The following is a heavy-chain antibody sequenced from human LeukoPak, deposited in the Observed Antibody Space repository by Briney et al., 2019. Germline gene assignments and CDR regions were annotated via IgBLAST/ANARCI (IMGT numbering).Heavy chain of an antibody. CDR3: ARDSAYCGGDCYSSRYYYYYYMDV. CDR1: GFTFSSYS. J-gene: IGHJ6*03. D-gene: IGHD2-21*02. Sequence: GGSLRLSCAASGFTFSSYSINWVRQAPGRGLEWVSSISSGSSYIYYADSVKGRFTISRDNAKNSLYLQMNSLRAEDTAVYYCARDSAYCGGDCYSSRYYYYYYMDVWGKGTTVTVSS. V-gene: IGHV3-21*01. CDR2: ISSGSSYI.